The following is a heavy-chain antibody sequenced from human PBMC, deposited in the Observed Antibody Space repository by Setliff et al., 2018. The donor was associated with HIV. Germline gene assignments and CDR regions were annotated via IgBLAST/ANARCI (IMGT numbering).Heavy chain of an antibody. CDR3: ARAPPGIQNDAFDV. CDR2: IYTNGYT. V-gene: IGHV4-61*09. J-gene: IGHJ3*01. CDR1: GGSISSGSYY. Sequence: SETLSLTCSVSGGSISSGSYYWTWLRQPAGKGPEWIGHIYTNGYTNYNPSLKSRVTISVDTSKNQFSLRLTSVTAADTAVDYCARAPPGIQNDAFDVWGQGTMVTVSS.